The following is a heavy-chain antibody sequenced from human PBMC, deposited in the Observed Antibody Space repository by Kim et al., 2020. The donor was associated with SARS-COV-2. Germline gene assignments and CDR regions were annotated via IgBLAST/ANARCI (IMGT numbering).Heavy chain of an antibody. J-gene: IGHJ1*01. V-gene: IGHV3-23*01. Sequence: GGSLRLSCGASGFTFSNHAMSWVRQAPGKGLEWLSFISSSGEKTNYAGSVKGRFTISRDSSKNMVYLQMNNLRVDDTAIYYCAKDLGSNGLGATLSTWG. CDR3: AKDLGSNGLGATLST. D-gene: IGHD1-26*01. CDR1: GFTFSNHA. CDR2: ISSSGEKT.